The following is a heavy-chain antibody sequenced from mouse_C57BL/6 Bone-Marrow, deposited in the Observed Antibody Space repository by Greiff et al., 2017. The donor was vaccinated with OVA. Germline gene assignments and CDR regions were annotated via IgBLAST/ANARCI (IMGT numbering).Heavy chain of an antibody. CDR2: ISDGGSYT. CDR3: ARDRYYGSSGIDY. V-gene: IGHV5-4*01. Sequence: EVKVVESGGGLVKPGGSLKLSCAASGFTFSSYAMSWVRQTPEKRLEWVATISDGGSYTYYPDNVKGRFTISRDNAKNNLYLQMSHLKSEDTATDYGARDRYYGSSGIDYWGQGTTLTVSS. D-gene: IGHD1-1*01. CDR1: GFTFSSYA. J-gene: IGHJ2*01.